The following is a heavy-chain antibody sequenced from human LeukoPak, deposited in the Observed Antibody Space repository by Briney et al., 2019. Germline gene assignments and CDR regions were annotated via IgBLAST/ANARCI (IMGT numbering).Heavy chain of an antibody. D-gene: IGHD6-19*01. CDR2: IYYSGST. J-gene: IGHJ5*02. CDR1: GVSISSYY. CDR3: ASGVAVAGTGSWFNP. Sequence: PSETLSLTCTVSGVSISSYYWSWIRQPPGKGLEWIGYIYYSGSTNYNPSIKSRVKISVDTSKNQFSRKLSCGTAADTAVYYCASGVAVAGTGSWFNPWGQGTLVTVSS. V-gene: IGHV4-59*12.